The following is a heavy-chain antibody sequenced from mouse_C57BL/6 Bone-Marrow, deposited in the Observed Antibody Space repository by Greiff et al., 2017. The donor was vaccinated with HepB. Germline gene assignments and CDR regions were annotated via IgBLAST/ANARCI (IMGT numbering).Heavy chain of an antibody. CDR3: ARDSGYYVFAY. J-gene: IGHJ3*01. CDR2: ISYDGSN. CDR1: GYSITSGYY. Sequence: ESGPGLVKPSQSLSLTCSVTGYSITSGYYWNWIRQFPGNKLEWMGYISYDGSNNYNPSLKNRISITRDTSKNQFFLKLNSVTTEDTATYYCARDSGYYVFAYWGQGTLVTVSA. D-gene: IGHD2-3*01. V-gene: IGHV3-6*01.